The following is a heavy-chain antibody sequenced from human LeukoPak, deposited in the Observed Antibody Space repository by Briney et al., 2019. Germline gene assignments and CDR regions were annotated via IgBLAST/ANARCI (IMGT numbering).Heavy chain of an antibody. J-gene: IGHJ4*02. CDR1: GFTFSSYA. Sequence: SGGSLRLSCAASGFTFSSYAMSWVRQAPGKGLEWVSAISGSGGSTYYADSVKGRFTISRDNSRNTLYLQMNSLRVEDTAMYSCARDPAGNRGNFDYWGQGTLVTVSS. V-gene: IGHV3-23*01. D-gene: IGHD6-13*01. CDR3: ARDPAGNRGNFDY. CDR2: ISGSGGST.